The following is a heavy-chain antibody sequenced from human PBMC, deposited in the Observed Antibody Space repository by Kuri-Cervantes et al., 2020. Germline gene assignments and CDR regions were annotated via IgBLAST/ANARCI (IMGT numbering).Heavy chain of an antibody. D-gene: IGHD5-12*01. Sequence: SETLSLTCAVSGYSISSGYYWGWIRQPPGKGLEWIGSIYHSGSTYYNPSLKSRVTISVDKSKNQFSLKLSSVTAADTAMYYCARLFQDVDFTHIFDYWGQGTLVTVSS. V-gene: IGHV4-38-2*01. CDR2: IYHSGST. CDR3: ARLFQDVDFTHIFDY. J-gene: IGHJ4*02. CDR1: GYSISSGYY.